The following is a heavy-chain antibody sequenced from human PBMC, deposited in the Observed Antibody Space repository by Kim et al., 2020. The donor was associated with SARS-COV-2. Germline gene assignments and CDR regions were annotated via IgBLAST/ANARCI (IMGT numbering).Heavy chain of an antibody. V-gene: IGHV1-69*13. CDR1: GGTFSSYA. D-gene: IGHD5-18*01. Sequence: SVKVSCKASGGTFSSYAISWVRQAPGQGLEWMGGIIPIFGTANYAQKFQGRVTITADESTSTAYMELSSLRSEDTAVYYCARNHGYSYGYSRYWYFDLWGRGTLVTVSS. CDR2: IIPIFGTA. J-gene: IGHJ2*01. CDR3: ARNHGYSYGYSRYWYFDL.